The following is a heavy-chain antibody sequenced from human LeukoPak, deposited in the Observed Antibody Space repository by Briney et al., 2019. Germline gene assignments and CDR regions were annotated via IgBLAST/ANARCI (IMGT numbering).Heavy chain of an antibody. D-gene: IGHD5-24*01. Sequence: PGGSLRLSCAASGFTFSSYWMNWVRQAPGKGLEWVANIKQDGSEKYYVDSVKGRFTISRDNAKNSLYLQMSSLGAEDTAVYYCGMAMDVWGRGTTVTVSS. J-gene: IGHJ6*02. V-gene: IGHV3-7*05. CDR3: GMAMDV. CDR2: IKQDGSEK. CDR1: GFTFSSYW.